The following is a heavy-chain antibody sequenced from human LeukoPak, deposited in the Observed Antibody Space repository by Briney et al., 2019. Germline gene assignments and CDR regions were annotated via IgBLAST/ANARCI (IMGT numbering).Heavy chain of an antibody. J-gene: IGHJ4*02. CDR2: ISGSGGST. V-gene: IGHV3-23*01. CDR3: AKVGRWFGELPLYYFDY. D-gene: IGHD3-10*01. Sequence: PGGSLRLSCAASGFTFSSYGMSWVRQAPGKGPEWVSAISGSGGSTYYADSVKGRFTISRDNSKNTLYLQMNSLRAEDTAVYYCAKVGRWFGELPLYYFDYWGQGTLVTVSS. CDR1: GFTFSSYG.